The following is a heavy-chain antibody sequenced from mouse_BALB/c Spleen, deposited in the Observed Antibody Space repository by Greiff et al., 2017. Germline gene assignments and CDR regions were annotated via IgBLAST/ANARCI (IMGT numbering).Heavy chain of an antibody. V-gene: IGHV1-4*01. Sequence: VQLQQSGAELARPGASVKMSCKASGYTFPSYTMHWVKQRPGQGLEWIGYINPSSGYTNYNQKFKDKATLTADKSSSTAYMQLSSLTSEDSAVYYCAREFGGPDYWGQGTSVTVSS. CDR2: INPSSGYT. CDR1: GYTFPSYT. J-gene: IGHJ4*01. CDR3: AREFGGPDY.